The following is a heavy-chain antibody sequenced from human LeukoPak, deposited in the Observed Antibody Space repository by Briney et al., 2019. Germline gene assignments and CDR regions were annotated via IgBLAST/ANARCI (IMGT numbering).Heavy chain of an antibody. V-gene: IGHV4-31*03. CDR2: IYYSGST. CDR3: ARGHGRWLRPGNWFDP. J-gene: IGHJ5*02. Sequence: PSETLSLTCTVSGYSISSGGYYWSWIRQHPGKGLEWIGYIYYSGSTYYNPSLKSRVTISVDTSKNQFSLKLSSVTAADTAVYYCARGHGRWLRPGNWFDPWGQGTLVTVSS. CDR1: GYSISSGGYY. D-gene: IGHD4-23*01.